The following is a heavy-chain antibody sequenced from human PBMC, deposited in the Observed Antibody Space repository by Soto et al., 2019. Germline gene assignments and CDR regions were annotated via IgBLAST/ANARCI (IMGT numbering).Heavy chain of an antibody. CDR3: ARETLSFGSALDV. J-gene: IGHJ6*02. CDR2: ITWTGGNT. V-gene: IGHV3-43*02. D-gene: IGHD3-3*01. Sequence: GGSLRLSCAASGFTFSSYAMHWVRQAPGKGLEWVSLITWTGGNTYYADSVKGRFTISRDGTTQSVFLQMTSLKREDTGLYYCARETLSFGSALDVWGQGTTVTVSS. CDR1: GFTFSSYA.